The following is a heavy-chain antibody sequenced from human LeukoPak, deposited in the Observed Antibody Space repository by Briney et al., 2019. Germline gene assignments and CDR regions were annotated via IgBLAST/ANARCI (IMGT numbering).Heavy chain of an antibody. CDR3: VSAPYFVAVGTSFDAFDT. V-gene: IGHV3-72*01. CDR2: VRYKAHGNTT. D-gene: IGHD3-10*02. Sequence: GWSLTLSRPASVLSLSEDHMVWLGQAPAKGVEGVGRVRYKAHGNTTRYAVAMEGRYTISRDDSKNSVYLQMDSLKTEDTALYHCVSAPYFVAVGTSFDAFDTWGEEAMVTVSS. J-gene: IGHJ3*02. CDR1: VLSLSEDH.